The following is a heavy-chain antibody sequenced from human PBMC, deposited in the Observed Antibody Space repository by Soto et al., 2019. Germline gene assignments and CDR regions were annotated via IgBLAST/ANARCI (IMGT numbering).Heavy chain of an antibody. V-gene: IGHV1-69*06. CDR2: IIPLFGTP. Sequence: ASVKVSCKASGGTFSNYAINWVRQAPGQGLEWMGGIIPLFGTPNYAQKFQGRVTFTAHKSTSTAYMELRSLRSDDTAVYYCARGWETVGTTTPFAYWGQGTLVTVSS. D-gene: IGHD1-26*01. J-gene: IGHJ4*02. CDR3: ARGWETVGTTTPFAY. CDR1: GGTFSNYA.